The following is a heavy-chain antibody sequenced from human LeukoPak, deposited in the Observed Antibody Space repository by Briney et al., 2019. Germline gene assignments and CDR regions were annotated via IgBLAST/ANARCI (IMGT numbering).Heavy chain of an antibody. Sequence: GGSLRLSCAASGFTFTNYWMSWVRQAPGKGLEWVAFIRYDGSNKYYADSVKGRFTISRDNSKNTLYLQMNSLRAEDTAMYYCAKTPSRDGYNQGYFDYWGQGTLVTVSS. CDR2: IRYDGSNK. J-gene: IGHJ4*02. CDR3: AKTPSRDGYNQGYFDY. V-gene: IGHV3-30*02. CDR1: GFTFTNYW. D-gene: IGHD5-24*01.